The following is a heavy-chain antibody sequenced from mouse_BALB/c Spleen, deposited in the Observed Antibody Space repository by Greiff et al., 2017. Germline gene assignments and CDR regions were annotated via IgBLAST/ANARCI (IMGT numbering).Heavy chain of an antibody. V-gene: IGHV5-6-4*01. CDR3: TIPFAY. CDR2: ISSGGSYT. J-gene: IGHJ3*01. CDR1: GFTFSSYT. Sequence: EVMLVESGGGLVKPGGSLKLSCAASGFTFSSYTMSWVRQTPEKRLEWVATISSGGSYTYYPDSVKGRFTISRDNAKNTLYLQMSSLKSEDTAMYYCTIPFAYWGQGTLVTVSA.